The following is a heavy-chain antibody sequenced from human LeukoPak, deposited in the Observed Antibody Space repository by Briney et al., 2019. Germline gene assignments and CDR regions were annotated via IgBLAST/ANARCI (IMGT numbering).Heavy chain of an antibody. CDR3: ARSLLWPTGTFDI. J-gene: IGHJ3*02. CDR2: INHSGST. V-gene: IGHV4-34*01. D-gene: IGHD2-8*02. CDR1: GGSLSGYY. Sequence: KPSETPSLTCAVYGGSLSGYYWIWIRQPPGKGLEWIGEINHSGSTTYNPSLKSRVALSVDTSRNQVSLKLTSLTAADTAVYFCARSLLWPTGTFDIWGQGTMVAVSS.